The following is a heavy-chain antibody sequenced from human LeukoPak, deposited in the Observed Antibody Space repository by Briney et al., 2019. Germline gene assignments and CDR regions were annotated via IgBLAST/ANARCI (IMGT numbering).Heavy chain of an antibody. V-gene: IGHV3-23*01. CDR3: AKDPRAYDSSGYPDY. CDR2: IIGSGGGR. CDR1: GVTFSSYD. Sequence: LGGAPRLSCAASGVTFSSYDVSSGCHAPREGLEWGWAIIGSGGGRYYADSVKGRFTISRDKSTNTLYLQMNSLRAEDTAVYYCAKDPRAYDSSGYPDYWGQGTLVTVSS. J-gene: IGHJ4*02. D-gene: IGHD3-22*01.